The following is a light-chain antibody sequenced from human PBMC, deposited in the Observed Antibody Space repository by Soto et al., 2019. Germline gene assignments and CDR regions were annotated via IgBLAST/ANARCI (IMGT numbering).Light chain of an antibody. J-gene: IGKJ5*01. CDR3: QQHGSSPIT. Sequence: IVSTQALPTLAASPGERAIRSRRASQSVSSNLAWYQQKPGQTPRLLIYGASSRATGIPDRFSGSGSGTDFTLTISRLEPEDFAVYYCQQHGSSPITFGQGTLLEIK. CDR2: GAS. V-gene: IGKV3-20*01. CDR1: QSVSSN.